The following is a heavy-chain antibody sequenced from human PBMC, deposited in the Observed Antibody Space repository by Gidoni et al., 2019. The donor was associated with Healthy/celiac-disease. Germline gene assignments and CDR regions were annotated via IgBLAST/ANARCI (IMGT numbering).Heavy chain of an antibody. V-gene: IGHV3-21*01. Sequence: EVQLVESGGGLVKPGGSLILSCAASGFTFRSYSMNWVRQAPGKGLEWVSSISSSSSYIYYADSVKGRFTISRDNAKNSLYLQMNSLRAEDTAVYYCAREGSGYDYYYYYYMDVWGKGTTVTVSS. CDR1: GFTFRSYS. D-gene: IGHD5-12*01. J-gene: IGHJ6*03. CDR2: ISSSSSYI. CDR3: AREGSGYDYYYYYYMDV.